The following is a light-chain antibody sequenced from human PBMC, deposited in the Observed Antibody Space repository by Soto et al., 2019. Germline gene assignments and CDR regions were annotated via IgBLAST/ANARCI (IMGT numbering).Light chain of an antibody. CDR3: MQALQTPLT. J-gene: IGKJ5*01. Sequence: DIVKTQSPLSLPVTPGEPASISCRSSQSLLHSNGYNYFDWYLQKPGQSPQLLIYLGSNRASGVPDRFSGSGSGTDFTLKISRVEAEDVGVYYCMQALQTPLTFGQGTRLEIK. CDR2: LGS. CDR1: QSLLHSNGYNY. V-gene: IGKV2-28*01.